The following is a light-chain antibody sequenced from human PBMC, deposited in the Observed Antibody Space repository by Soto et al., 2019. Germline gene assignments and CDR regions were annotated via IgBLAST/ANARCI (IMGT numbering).Light chain of an antibody. Sequence: EIRLTQSPSFLSASVGDRVTITCRPSQAVPNNMAWYQQKPGKPPKLLIYEESTLHSGVPSRFSGRKSGTQFTLTIDSLQPEDFATYYCQQVKTYPRTFGGGTKADNK. V-gene: IGKV1-9*01. CDR2: EES. CDR3: QQVKTYPRT. CDR1: QAVPNN. J-gene: IGKJ4*01.